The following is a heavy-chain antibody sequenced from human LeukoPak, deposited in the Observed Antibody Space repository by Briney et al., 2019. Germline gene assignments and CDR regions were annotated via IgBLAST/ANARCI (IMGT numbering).Heavy chain of an antibody. CDR2: ISSSSSYI. V-gene: IGHV3-21*04. D-gene: IGHD4-17*01. Sequence: GGSLRLSCAASGFTFSSYSMNWVRQAPGKGLEWVSSISSSSSYIYYADSVKGRFTISRDNAKNSLYLQMNSLRAEDTAFYYCAKQTSVTKDFDYWGQGTLVTVSS. J-gene: IGHJ4*02. CDR3: AKQTSVTKDFDY. CDR1: GFTFSSYS.